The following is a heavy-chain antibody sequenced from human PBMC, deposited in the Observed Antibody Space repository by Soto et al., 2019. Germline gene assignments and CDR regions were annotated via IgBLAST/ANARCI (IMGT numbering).Heavy chain of an antibody. CDR1: GGSISSSNW. V-gene: IGHV4-4*02. D-gene: IGHD6-13*01. Sequence: SETLSLTCAVPGGSISSSNWWSWVRQPPGKGLEWIGEIYHSGSTNYNPSLKSRVTISVDKSKNQFSLKLSSVTAADTAVYYCARGKAAAGSPGDYYYYGMDVWGEGTTVTVSS. J-gene: IGHJ6*04. CDR3: ARGKAAAGSPGDYYYYGMDV. CDR2: IYHSGST.